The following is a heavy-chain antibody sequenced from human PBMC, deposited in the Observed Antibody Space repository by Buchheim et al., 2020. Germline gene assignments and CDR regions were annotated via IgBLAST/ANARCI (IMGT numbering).Heavy chain of an antibody. V-gene: IGHV3-30*18. CDR1: GFTFSSYG. J-gene: IGHJ2*01. Sequence: QVQLVESGGGVVQPGRSLRLSCAASGFTFSSYGMHWVRQAPGKGLEWVAVISYDGSNKYYADSVKGRFAISRDNSKNTLYLQMNSLRAEDTAVYYCAKEKSPYWYFDLWGRGTL. CDR2: ISYDGSNK. CDR3: AKEKSPYWYFDL.